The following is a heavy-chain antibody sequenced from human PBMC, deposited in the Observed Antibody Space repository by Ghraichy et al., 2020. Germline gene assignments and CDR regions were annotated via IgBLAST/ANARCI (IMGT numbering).Heavy chain of an antibody. CDR1: GGSFSSYY. J-gene: IGHJ4*02. V-gene: IGHV4-59*08. D-gene: IGHD2-8*01. CDR2: IYYSGGT. Sequence: SETLSLTCSVSGGSFSSYYWSWIRQPPGKGLEWIGDIYYSGGTNYNPSLKSRVTLSVDTSNKQFSLRLSSVNAADTAVYYCARQPYCTSGVCYRNYYFDYWGQGTLVTVSS. CDR3: ARQPYCTSGVCYRNYYFDY.